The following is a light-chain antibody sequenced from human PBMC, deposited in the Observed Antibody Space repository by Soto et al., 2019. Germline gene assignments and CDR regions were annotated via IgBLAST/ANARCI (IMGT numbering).Light chain of an antibody. V-gene: IGKV1-39*01. Sequence: IQMTQSPSSLSASVGDRVTITCRASQTISSYLSWYQQKAGKAPKLLIYAASSLQSGVPSRFTGSGSGTDFTLTISSLQPEDFATYYCQQTYDTPLTFGQGTKVEI. CDR3: QQTYDTPLT. J-gene: IGKJ1*01. CDR2: AAS. CDR1: QTISSY.